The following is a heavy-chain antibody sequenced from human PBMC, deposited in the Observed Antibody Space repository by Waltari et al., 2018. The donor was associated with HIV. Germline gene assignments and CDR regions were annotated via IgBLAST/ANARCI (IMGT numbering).Heavy chain of an antibody. CDR1: NGFSHGYY. J-gene: IGHJ6*02. CDR2: FYTGERP. V-gene: IGHV4-4*07. D-gene: IGHD3-10*01. CDR3: AREPYYYSNNGYLRNNYYYYGMDV. Sequence: QVQLQESGLGMVMPSPTLSLACSVSNGFSHGYYWWIRQPAGTAVEGIGRFYTGERPTFNPSPKSRVAMSVDTSKNHCSLRLHSVTAADTAVYYCAREPYYYSNNGYLRNNYYYYGMDVWGQGTTVTVSS.